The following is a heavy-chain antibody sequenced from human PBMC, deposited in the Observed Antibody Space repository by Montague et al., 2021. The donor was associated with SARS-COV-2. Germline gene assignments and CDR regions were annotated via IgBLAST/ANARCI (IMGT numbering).Heavy chain of an antibody. CDR1: GGSISSGGYY. V-gene: IGHV4-31*03. CDR3: ARVEFDGGYDSVPLDV. CDR2: IYYSGGT. J-gene: IGHJ6*02. D-gene: IGHD5-12*01. Sequence: TRSLTCTVSGGSISSGGYYWSWIRQHPGKGLEWIGYIYYSGGTYYNPSLKSRVTISVDTSKNQFSLKLSSVTAADTAVYYCARVEFDGGYDSVPLDVWGQGTTVTVSS.